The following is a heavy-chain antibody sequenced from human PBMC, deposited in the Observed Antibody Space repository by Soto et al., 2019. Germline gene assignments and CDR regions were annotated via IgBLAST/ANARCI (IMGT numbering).Heavy chain of an antibody. CDR1: GGTFSSYA. Sequence: VSVKVSCKAYGGTFSSYAISLVRQAPGQGLEWMGWIRAYNGNTNYAQRLQGRVTMTTDTSTSTAYMELRSLRSDDTAVYYCARVRFGSGWYPFDYWGQGTMVTVSS. CDR3: ARVRFGSGWYPFDY. J-gene: IGHJ4*02. CDR2: IRAYNGNT. D-gene: IGHD6-19*01. V-gene: IGHV1-18*01.